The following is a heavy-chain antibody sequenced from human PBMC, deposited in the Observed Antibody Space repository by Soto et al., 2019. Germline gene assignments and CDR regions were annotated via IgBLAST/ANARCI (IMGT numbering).Heavy chain of an antibody. CDR2: INSDGGSA. J-gene: IGHJ4*02. Sequence: GGSLRLSCAASGFTFSRSSMHWVRQAPGKGLVWVARINSDGGSATYADSVKGRFTISRDNAKNTLYLQMSRLGAEDTAVYYCARYCAGGSCSYRGAFDYWGLGTLVTVSS. CDR1: GFTFSRSS. CDR3: ARYCAGGSCSYRGAFDY. D-gene: IGHD2-15*01. V-gene: IGHV3-74*01.